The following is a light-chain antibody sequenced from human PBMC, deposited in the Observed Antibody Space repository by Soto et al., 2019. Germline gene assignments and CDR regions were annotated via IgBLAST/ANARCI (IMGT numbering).Light chain of an antibody. CDR2: EVS. CDR3: SSYTSSSSNFV. CDR1: SSDVGGYNY. V-gene: IGLV2-14*01. J-gene: IGLJ1*01. Sequence: QSVLTQPASVSGSPGQSISISCTGSSSDVGGYNYVSWYQQHPGKAPQLMIYEVSNRPSGVSNRFSGSKSGNTASLTISGLQAEDEADYYCSSYTSSSSNFVFGSGTTVTVL.